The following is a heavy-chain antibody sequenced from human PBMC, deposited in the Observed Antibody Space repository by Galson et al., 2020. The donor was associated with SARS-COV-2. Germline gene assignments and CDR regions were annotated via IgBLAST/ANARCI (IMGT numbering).Heavy chain of an antibody. CDR3: ARDRPLEAVVVPAAASSHKGGGWYYYYGMDV. CDR2: IYTSGST. D-gene: IGHD2-2*01. J-gene: IGHJ6*02. CDR1: GGSISSGSYY. V-gene: IGHV4-61*02. Sequence: SETLSLTCTVSGGSISSGSYYWSWIRQPAGKGLEWIGRIYTSGSTNYNPSLKSRVTISVDTSKNQFSLKLSSVTAADTAVYYCARDRPLEAVVVPAAASSHKGGGWYYYYGMDVWGQGTTVTVSS.